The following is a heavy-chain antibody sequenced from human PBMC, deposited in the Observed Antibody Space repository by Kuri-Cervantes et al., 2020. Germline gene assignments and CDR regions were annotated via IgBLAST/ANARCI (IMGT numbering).Heavy chain of an antibody. V-gene: IGHV3-7*01. CDR3: ARDGQPSSSWAYYYYYYGMDV. Sequence: LSLTCAASGFTFSSYWMSWVRQAPGKGLEWVANIKQDGSEKYYVDSVKGRFTISRDNAKNSLYLQMNSLRAEDTAVYYCARDGQPSSSWAYYYYYYGMDVWGQGTTVTVSS. D-gene: IGHD6-13*01. CDR2: IKQDGSEK. J-gene: IGHJ6*02. CDR1: GFTFSSYW.